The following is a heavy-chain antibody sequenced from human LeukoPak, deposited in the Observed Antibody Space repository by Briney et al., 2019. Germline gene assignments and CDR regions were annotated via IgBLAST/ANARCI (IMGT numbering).Heavy chain of an antibody. CDR3: ARAKGDY. J-gene: IGHJ4*02. CDR1: GGSISSSNYY. Sequence: SSETLSLTCTVSGGSISSSNYYWGWIRQPPGKGLEWIGSFYYSGSTYYNPSLKSRVTISVDTSKNQFSLKLSSVTAADTAVYYCARAKGDYWGPGTLVTVSS. V-gene: IGHV4-39*07. CDR2: FYYSGST.